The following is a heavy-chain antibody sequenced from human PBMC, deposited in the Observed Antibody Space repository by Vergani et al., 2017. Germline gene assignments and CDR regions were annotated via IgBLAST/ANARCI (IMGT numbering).Heavy chain of an antibody. CDR1: GSSISSSSYY. Sequence: QLQLQESGPGLVKPSETLSLTCTVSGSSISSSSYYWGWIRQPPGKGLEWIGSIYYSGSTYYNPSLKSRVTISVDTSKNQFSLKLSSVTAADTAVYYCERQAPGYCSSTSCYRGGYFDLWGRGTLVTVSS. CDR3: ERQAPGYCSSTSCYRGGYFDL. CDR2: IYYSGST. D-gene: IGHD2-2*01. J-gene: IGHJ2*01. V-gene: IGHV4-39*01.